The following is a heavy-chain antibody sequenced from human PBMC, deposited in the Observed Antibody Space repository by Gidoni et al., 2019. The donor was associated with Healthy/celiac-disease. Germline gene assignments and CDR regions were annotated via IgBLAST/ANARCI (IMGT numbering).Heavy chain of an antibody. J-gene: IGHJ5*02. CDR2: IYYSGST. D-gene: IGHD2-2*01. CDR3: ARDAGYCSSTSCYGWFDP. Sequence: QVQLQESGPGLVKPSETLSLTCTVCGGSLSSYYWSWIRQPPGKGLEWIGYIYYSGSTNYNPSLKSRVTISVDTSKNQFSLKLSSVTAADTAVYYCARDAGYCSSTSCYGWFDPWGQGTLVTVSS. V-gene: IGHV4-59*01. CDR1: GGSLSSYY.